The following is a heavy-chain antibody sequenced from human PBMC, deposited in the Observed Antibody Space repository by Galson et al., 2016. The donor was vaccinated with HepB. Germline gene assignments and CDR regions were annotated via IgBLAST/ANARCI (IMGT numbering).Heavy chain of an antibody. Sequence: SLRLSCAASGFTLSTTWMNWVRQAPGKGLEWVANMKPDGSEKYYVDSVKGRFTISRDNAKASLYLQMNSLRDEDTAVYYCAREKTATIDYWGQGTLVTVSS. CDR3: AREKTATIDY. CDR1: GFTLSTTW. CDR2: MKPDGSEK. D-gene: IGHD5-18*01. V-gene: IGHV3-7*01. J-gene: IGHJ4*02.